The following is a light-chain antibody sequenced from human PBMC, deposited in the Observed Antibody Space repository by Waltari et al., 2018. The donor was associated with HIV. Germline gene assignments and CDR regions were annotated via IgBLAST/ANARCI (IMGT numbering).Light chain of an antibody. V-gene: IGKV3D-15*01. J-gene: IGKJ5*01. CDR2: GAS. Sequence: EIVMLQSSATLSVSTGDRATLSCRASQSVSSKLAWYQQKPGQAPRLLIYGASTRSTGIPGRFSGSESGTEFILTISSLQSEDCAVYYCQQYYKWPLTFGQGTRLEIK. CDR3: QQYYKWPLT. CDR1: QSVSSK.